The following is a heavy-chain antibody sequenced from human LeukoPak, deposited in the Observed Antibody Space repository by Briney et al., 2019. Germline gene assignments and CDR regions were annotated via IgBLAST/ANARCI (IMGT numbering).Heavy chain of an antibody. CDR3: ARGSGWYNFDY. V-gene: IGHV1-69*04. J-gene: IGHJ4*02. D-gene: IGHD6-19*01. CDR2: IIPILGIA. CDR1: GGAFSSYA. Sequence: SVKVSCKASGGAFSSYAISWVGQAPGQGLEWMGRIIPILGIANYAQKFQGRVTITADKSTSTAYMELSSLRSEDTAVYYCARGSGWYNFDYWGQGTLVTVSS.